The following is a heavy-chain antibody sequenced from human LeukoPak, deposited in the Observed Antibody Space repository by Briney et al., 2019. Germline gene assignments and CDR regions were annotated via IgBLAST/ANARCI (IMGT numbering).Heavy chain of an antibody. D-gene: IGHD4-23*01. CDR1: GFTFSNYA. CDR2: ISYDGSSK. CDR3: AREGVVTPFDY. V-gene: IGHV3-30-3*01. Sequence: GGSLRLSCAASGFTFSNYAILWVRQAPGKGLEWVAVISYDGSSKNFADSVKGRFTISRDNVKNSLYLQMNNLRPEDTAVYYCAREGVVTPFDYWGQGALVIVSS. J-gene: IGHJ4*02.